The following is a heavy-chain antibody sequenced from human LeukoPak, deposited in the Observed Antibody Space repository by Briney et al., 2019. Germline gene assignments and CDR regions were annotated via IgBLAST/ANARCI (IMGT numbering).Heavy chain of an antibody. D-gene: IGHD6-13*01. Sequence: SGGSLRLSCAASGFTFSSYAMSWVRQAPGKGLEWVSAISGSGGSTYYADSVKGRFTISRDNSKNTLYLQMNSLRAEDTAVYYCARTLSSSWYYFDYWGQGTLVTVSS. CDR2: ISGSGGST. J-gene: IGHJ4*02. CDR3: ARTLSSSWYYFDY. CDR1: GFTFSSYA. V-gene: IGHV3-23*01.